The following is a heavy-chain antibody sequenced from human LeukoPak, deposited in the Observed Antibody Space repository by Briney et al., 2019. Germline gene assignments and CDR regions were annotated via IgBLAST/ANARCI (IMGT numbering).Heavy chain of an antibody. V-gene: IGHV4-59*12. Sequence: SETLSLTCTVSGGSISSYYWSWIRQPPGKGLEWIGYIYYSGSTNYNPSLKSRVTISVDTSKNQFSLKLSSVTAADTAVYYCARLYDYVWGSYDYWGQGTLVTVSS. CDR3: ARLYDYVWGSYDY. D-gene: IGHD3-16*01. CDR2: IYYSGST. CDR1: GGSISSYY. J-gene: IGHJ4*02.